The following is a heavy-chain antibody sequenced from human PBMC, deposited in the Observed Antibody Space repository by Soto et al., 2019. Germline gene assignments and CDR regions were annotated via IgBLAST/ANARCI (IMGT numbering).Heavy chain of an antibody. J-gene: IGHJ4*02. CDR3: ARHQPTYYYDSSGYYHFDY. CDR1: GGSISGYY. V-gene: IGHV4-59*08. D-gene: IGHD3-22*01. Sequence: SETLSLTCTVSGGSISGYYWSWIRQPPGKGLEWIGYIYYSGSTNYNPSLKSRVTISVDTSKNQFSLKLSSVTAADTAVYYCARHQPTYYYDSSGYYHFDYWGQGTLVTVSS. CDR2: IYYSGST.